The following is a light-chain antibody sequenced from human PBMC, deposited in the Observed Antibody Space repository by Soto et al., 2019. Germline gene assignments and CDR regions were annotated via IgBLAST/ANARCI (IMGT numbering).Light chain of an antibody. CDR2: KAS. J-gene: IGKJ1*01. Sequence: DIQMTQSPSTLSASIGDRVTITCRTSQSVDSWLAWYQQKPGKAPKLLIYKASSLQTGVPSRFSGSGSGTEFTLTISSLQPDDFATYYCQHYNDYSRMFGQGTKV. CDR1: QSVDSW. V-gene: IGKV1-5*03. CDR3: QHYNDYSRM.